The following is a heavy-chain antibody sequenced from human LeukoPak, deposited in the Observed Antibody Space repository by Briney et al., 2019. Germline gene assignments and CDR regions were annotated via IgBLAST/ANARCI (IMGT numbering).Heavy chain of an antibody. CDR3: ARDYSSSGYYYYMDV. J-gene: IGHJ6*03. CDR1: GFTFSSYA. D-gene: IGHD6-6*01. Sequence: GGSLRLSCGASGFTFSSYAMHWVRQAPGQGLEYVSAISSNGGSTYYANSVKGRFTISRDNSKNTLYLQMGSLRAEDMAVYYCARDYSSSGYYYYMDVWGKGTTVTVSS. V-gene: IGHV3-64*01. CDR2: ISSNGGST.